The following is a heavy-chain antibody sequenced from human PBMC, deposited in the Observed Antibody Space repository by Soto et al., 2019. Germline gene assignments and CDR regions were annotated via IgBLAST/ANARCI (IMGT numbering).Heavy chain of an antibody. CDR2: IIPIFGTA. Sequence: SVKVSCKASGGTFSSYAISWVRQAPGQGLEWMGGIIPIFGTANYAQKFQGRVTITADESTSTAYMELSSLRSEDTAVYYCARSQRIAAAGLSAFDIWGQGTMVTV. V-gene: IGHV1-69*13. J-gene: IGHJ3*02. CDR1: GGTFSSYA. CDR3: ARSQRIAAAGLSAFDI. D-gene: IGHD6-13*01.